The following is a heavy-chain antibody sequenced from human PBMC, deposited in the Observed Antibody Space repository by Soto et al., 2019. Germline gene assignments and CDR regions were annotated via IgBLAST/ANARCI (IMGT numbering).Heavy chain of an antibody. D-gene: IGHD3-22*01. CDR1: GFTFSSYG. CDR3: SRDYDRSGYHRYYFDS. Sequence: QVQLVESGGGVVQPGRSLRLSCAASGFTFSSYGMHWVRQAPGKGLEWVAVIWYDGSNKYYAASVKGRFTIARENYKNTLYLQMNRLRAEDTAVYYCSRDYDRSGYHRYYFDSWGQGTLVTVSS. V-gene: IGHV3-33*01. CDR2: IWYDGSNK. J-gene: IGHJ4*02.